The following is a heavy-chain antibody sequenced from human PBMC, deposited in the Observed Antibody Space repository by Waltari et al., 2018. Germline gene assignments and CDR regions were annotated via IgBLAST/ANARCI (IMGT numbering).Heavy chain of an antibody. CDR3: ASPRKGATYYYGMDV. CDR1: GFTFSSYS. V-gene: IGHV3-21*01. Sequence: EVQLVESGGGLVKPGGSLRLSCAASGFTFSSYSMNWVRQAPGKGLEWVSSISSSSSYIYYADSVKGRFTISRDNAKNSLYLQMNSLRAEDTAVYYCASPRKGATYYYGMDVWGQGTTVTVSS. CDR2: ISSSSSYI. D-gene: IGHD1-26*01. J-gene: IGHJ6*02.